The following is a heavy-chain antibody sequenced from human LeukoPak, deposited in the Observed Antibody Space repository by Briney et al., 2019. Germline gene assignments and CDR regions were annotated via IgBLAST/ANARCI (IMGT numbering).Heavy chain of an antibody. J-gene: IGHJ4*02. V-gene: IGHV3-23*01. D-gene: IGHD6-19*01. CDR2: IKIKGDVT. Sequence: GGSLRLSCAASGFTFSSYWMHWVRQAPGKGLEWVSTIKIKGDVTYYADSVKGRFTISRDNSKNTLYVQMNNLRAEDTAVYYCAKGFSSSGWWFFDYWGQGTLVTVSS. CDR1: GFTFSSYW. CDR3: AKGFSSSGWWFFDY.